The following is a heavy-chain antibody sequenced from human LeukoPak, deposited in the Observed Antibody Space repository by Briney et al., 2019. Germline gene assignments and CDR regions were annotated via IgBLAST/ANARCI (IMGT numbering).Heavy chain of an antibody. V-gene: IGHV3-23*01. CDR2: ISGSGGST. D-gene: IGHD4/OR15-4a*01. J-gene: IGHJ4*02. CDR1: GFTFSSYA. CDR3: AKDLTSNYLIDY. Sequence: GGSLRLSCAASGFTFSSYAMGWVRQAPGKGLEWVSAISGSGGSTYYAHSVKGRFTISRDNSKNTLYLQMNSLRAEDTAVYYCAKDLTSNYLIDYWGQGTLVTVSS.